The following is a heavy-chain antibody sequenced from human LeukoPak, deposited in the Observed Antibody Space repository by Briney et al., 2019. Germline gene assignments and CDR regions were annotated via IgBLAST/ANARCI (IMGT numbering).Heavy chain of an antibody. J-gene: IGHJ4*02. CDR2: INHSGST. Sequence: KPSETLSLTCAVYGGSFSGYYWSWIRQPPGKGLEWIGEINHSGSTNYNPSLKSRVTISVDTSKNQFSLKLSSVTAADTAVYYCARAQDWYSSRKEGDYWGQGTLVTVSS. D-gene: IGHD6-13*01. CDR3: ARAQDWYSSRKEGDY. CDR1: GGSFSGYY. V-gene: IGHV4-34*01.